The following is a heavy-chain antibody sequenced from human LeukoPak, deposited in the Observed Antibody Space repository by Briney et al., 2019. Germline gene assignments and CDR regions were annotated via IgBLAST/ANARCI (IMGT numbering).Heavy chain of an antibody. D-gene: IGHD6-13*01. CDR2: INDGGDTT. V-gene: IGHV3-23*01. J-gene: IGHJ4*02. Sequence: PSETLSLTCTVSGGSISSGGYYWSWIRQHPGKGLEWVSAINDGGDTTFYADSVRGRFTISRDNSKNTLYLQINSLRAGDTAIYYCANSWDYFDYWGQGILVTVSS. CDR1: GGSISSGGYY. CDR3: ANSWDYFDY.